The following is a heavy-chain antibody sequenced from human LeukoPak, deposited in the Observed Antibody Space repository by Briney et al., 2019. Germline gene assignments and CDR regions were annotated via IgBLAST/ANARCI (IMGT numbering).Heavy chain of an antibody. CDR1: RDCLLRDR. CDR3: ARAGYTISSYRFDY. CDR2: IYTTGMT. J-gene: IGHJ4*02. Sequence: SETLSLTFTVPRDCLLRDRGGSIRQPAGKGLEFIGRIYTTGMTNYNPSLKSRVSMSVDTSKNQFSLELRSVTAADTAVYCCARAGYTISSYRFDYWGQGALVTVSS. D-gene: IGHD3-16*02. V-gene: IGHV4-4*07.